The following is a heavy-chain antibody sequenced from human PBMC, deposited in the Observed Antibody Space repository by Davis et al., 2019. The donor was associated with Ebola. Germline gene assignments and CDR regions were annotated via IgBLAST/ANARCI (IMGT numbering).Heavy chain of an antibody. Sequence: GESLKISCAASGFRFSDHNMSWIRQAPGKGLEWLSCIFGSGYRYYADSVKGRFTISRDNSKNTLYLQMNGLRVEDTAIYYCAKDTSNIWFDIWGQGTNVTVSS. D-gene: IGHD1-26*01. CDR3: AKDTSNIWFDI. V-gene: IGHV3-11*01. CDR1: GFRFSDHN. CDR2: IFGSGYR. J-gene: IGHJ3*02.